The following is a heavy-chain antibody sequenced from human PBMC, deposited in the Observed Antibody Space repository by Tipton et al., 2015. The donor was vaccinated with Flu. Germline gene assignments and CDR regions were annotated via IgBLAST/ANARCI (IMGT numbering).Heavy chain of an antibody. CDR3: ARRDYSNYVSDPKNWFDP. D-gene: IGHD4-11*01. V-gene: IGHV4-38-2*02. CDR2: IHYSGSP. J-gene: IGHJ5*02. Sequence: LRLSCTVSGDSMRSDYFWAWIRQAPGKGLEWIGNIHYSGSPHYNPSLKSRVTITGDTSKNQFSLRLSSMSAADTAVYYCARRDYSNYVSDPKNWFDPWGQGILVTVSS. CDR1: GDSMRSDYF.